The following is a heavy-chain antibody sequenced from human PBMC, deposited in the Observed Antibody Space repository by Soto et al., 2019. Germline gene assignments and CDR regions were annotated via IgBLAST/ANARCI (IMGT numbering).Heavy chain of an antibody. D-gene: IGHD2-2*01. CDR1: GFTFDDYA. J-gene: IGHJ6*02. CDR2: ISWNSGSI. CDR3: AKERIPSAIINYYYCMDV. Sequence: GGSLRLSCAASGFTFDDYAMHWVRQAPGKGLEWVSGISWNSGSIGYADSVKGRFTISRDKSKGTLYLQISSLRAEDTAVYYCAKERIPSAIINYYYCMDVWGQGTTVTVSS. V-gene: IGHV3-9*01.